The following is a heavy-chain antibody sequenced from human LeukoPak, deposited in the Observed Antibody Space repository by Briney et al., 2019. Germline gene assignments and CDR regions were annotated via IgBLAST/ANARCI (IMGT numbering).Heavy chain of an antibody. Sequence: GASVKVSCKASGYTFTSYGISWVRQAPGQGLEWMGWISAYNGNTNYAQKLQGRVTMTTDTSTSTAYMELSSLRSEDTAVYYCARVVRYSSGWYEWPAHFDYWGQGTLVTVSS. D-gene: IGHD6-19*01. CDR1: GYTFTSYG. J-gene: IGHJ4*02. CDR3: ARVVRYSSGWYEWPAHFDY. CDR2: ISAYNGNT. V-gene: IGHV1-18*04.